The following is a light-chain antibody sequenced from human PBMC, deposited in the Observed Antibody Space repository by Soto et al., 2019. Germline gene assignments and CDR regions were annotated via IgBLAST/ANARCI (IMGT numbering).Light chain of an antibody. CDR3: HKSYRTRT. CDR1: QSISSY. V-gene: IGKV1-39*01. Sequence: DSRMTQSPSSLSASVGDRVTITCRASQSISSYLNWYQHKPEKAPKLLLYAASSLQSGVPSCFSGGGFGTDVTPTISCLRPDDFATYYYHKSYRTRTVGRGTKVDIK. J-gene: IGKJ1*01. CDR2: AAS.